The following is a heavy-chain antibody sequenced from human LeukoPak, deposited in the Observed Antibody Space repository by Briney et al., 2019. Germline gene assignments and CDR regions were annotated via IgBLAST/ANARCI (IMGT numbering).Heavy chain of an antibody. Sequence: GGSLRLSCAASGFIFSSYAMSWVRQAPGKGLEWVSAIGGSGGSTYYADSVRDRFTISRDIFKNTLYLQMDSLRAEDTAVYYCTKDHSEYVWGSYRRDDYWGQGTLVTVSS. CDR1: GFIFSSYA. CDR2: IGGSGGST. D-gene: IGHD3-16*02. V-gene: IGHV3-23*01. CDR3: TKDHSEYVWGSYRRDDY. J-gene: IGHJ4*02.